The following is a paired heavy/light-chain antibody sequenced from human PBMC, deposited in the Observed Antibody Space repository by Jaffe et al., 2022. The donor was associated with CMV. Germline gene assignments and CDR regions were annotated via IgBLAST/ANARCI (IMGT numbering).Light chain of an antibody. CDR2: EDD. Sequence: NFVLTQPHSVSESPGKTVTISCTRSSGSIAENYVQWYQQRPGSAPTIVIFEDDRRASGVPGRISGSIDRSSNSASLTISGLQTEDEADYYCQSYDYTHQVFGGGTRLTVL. V-gene: IGLV6-57*04. J-gene: IGLJ3*02. CDR1: SGSIAENY. CDR3: QSYDYTHQV.
Heavy chain of an antibody. CDR2: ISSQGTNE. Sequence: QVQLVESGGGVVQPGGSLRLSCKASGYDFGHYGMHWVRQAPGEGLEWVAVISSQGTNEYYIDSVKGRFIISRDNSKNTVSLQMSSLRPEDTGVYYCAKPLQAGSYHYGMHVWGQGATVTVSS. CDR3: AKPLQAGSYHYGMHV. J-gene: IGHJ6*02. D-gene: IGHD2-15*01. CDR1: GYDFGHYG. V-gene: IGHV3-30*18.